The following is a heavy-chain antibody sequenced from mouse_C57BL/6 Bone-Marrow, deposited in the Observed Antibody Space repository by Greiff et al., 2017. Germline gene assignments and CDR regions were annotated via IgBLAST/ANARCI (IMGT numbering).Heavy chain of an antibody. CDR2: IDPSDSYT. CDR1: GYTFTSYW. CDR3: ARWGGYPWYFDV. Sequence: VQLQQPGAELVRPGTSVKLSCKACGYTFTSYWMHWVKQRPGQGLEWIGVIDPSDSYTNYNQKFKGKATLTVDTSSSTAYMQLSSLTSEDSAVYYCARWGGYPWYFDVWGTGTTVTVSS. D-gene: IGHD2-2*01. V-gene: IGHV1-59*01. J-gene: IGHJ1*03.